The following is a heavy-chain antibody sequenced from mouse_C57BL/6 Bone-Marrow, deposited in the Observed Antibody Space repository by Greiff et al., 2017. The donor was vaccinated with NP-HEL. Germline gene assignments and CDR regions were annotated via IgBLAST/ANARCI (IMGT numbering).Heavy chain of an antibody. CDR1: GYAFSSSW. CDR3: ARKERQLRLAWFAY. CDR2: IYPRSGNT. D-gene: IGHD3-2*02. V-gene: IGHV1-82*01. Sequence: QVQLQQSGPELVKPGASVKISCKASGYAFSSSWMNWVKQRPGQGLEWIGEIYPRSGNTYYNEKFKGKATLTADKSSSTAYMELRSLTSEDSAVYFCARKERQLRLAWFAYWGQGTLVTVSA. J-gene: IGHJ3*01.